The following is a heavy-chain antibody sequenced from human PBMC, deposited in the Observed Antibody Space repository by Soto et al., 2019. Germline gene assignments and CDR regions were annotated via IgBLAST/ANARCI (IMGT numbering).Heavy chain of an antibody. V-gene: IGHV3-9*01. D-gene: IGHD5-18*01. CDR2: ISWNSGII. CDR1: GFTFDDYA. J-gene: IGHJ4*02. Sequence: EVQLVESGGGLVQPGRSLRLSCAASGFTFDDYAMHWVRQAPGKGLEWVSGISWNSGIIGYADSVKGRFTISRDNAKNSLYLQMNSLRAEDTALYYCAKRVGYLYGDFDYWAQGTLVTVSS. CDR3: AKRVGYLYGDFDY.